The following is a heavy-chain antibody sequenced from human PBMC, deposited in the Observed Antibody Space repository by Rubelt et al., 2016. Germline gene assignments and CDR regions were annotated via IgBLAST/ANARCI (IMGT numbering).Heavy chain of an antibody. J-gene: IGHJ6*02. D-gene: IGHD6-6*01. V-gene: IGHV1-69*01. CDR2: PNSGGT. CDR3: ASGKEAARPLPYYYYGMDV. Sequence: PNSGGTNYAQKFQGRVTITADESTSTAYMELSSLRSEDTAVYYCASGKEAARPLPYYYYGMDVWGQGTTVTVSS.